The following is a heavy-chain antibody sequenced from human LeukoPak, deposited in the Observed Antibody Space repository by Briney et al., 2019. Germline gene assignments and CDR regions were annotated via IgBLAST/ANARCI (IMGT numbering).Heavy chain of an antibody. V-gene: IGHV3-15*01. D-gene: IGHD3-9*01. J-gene: IGHJ4*02. CDR2: IKSKTDGGTT. CDR3: TTGSQTTYYDILTGYGYFDY. Sequence: PGGSLRLSCAASGFTFSNAWMSWVRQAPGKGLEWVGRIKSKTDGGTTDYAAPVKGRFTISRDDSKNTLYLQMNSLKTEDTAVYYCTTGSQTTYYDILTGYGYFDYWGQGTLVTVSS. CDR1: GFTFSNAW.